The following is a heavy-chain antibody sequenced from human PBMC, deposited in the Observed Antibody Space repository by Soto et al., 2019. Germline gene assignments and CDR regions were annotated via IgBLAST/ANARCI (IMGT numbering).Heavy chain of an antibody. CDR3: ARVYYDFWSGYHNHFDY. D-gene: IGHD3-3*01. V-gene: IGHV3-33*01. J-gene: IGHJ4*02. Sequence: VAVIWYDGSNKYYADSVKGRFTISRDNSKNTLYLQMNSLRAEDTAVYYCARVYYDFWSGYHNHFDYWGQGTLVTVSS. CDR2: IWYDGSNK.